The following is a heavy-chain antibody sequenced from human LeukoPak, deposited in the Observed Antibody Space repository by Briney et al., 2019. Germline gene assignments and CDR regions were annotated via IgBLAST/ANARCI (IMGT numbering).Heavy chain of an antibody. CDR3: AKSRSSSWPYYFDY. V-gene: IGHV3-23*01. Sequence: GESLKISCAASGFTFSSYAMSWVRQAPGKGLEWVSAISGSGGSTYYADSVKGRFTISRDNSKNTLYLQMNSLRAEDTAVYYCAKSRSSSWPYYFDYWGQGTLVTVSS. CDR2: ISGSGGST. J-gene: IGHJ4*02. D-gene: IGHD6-13*01. CDR1: GFTFSSYA.